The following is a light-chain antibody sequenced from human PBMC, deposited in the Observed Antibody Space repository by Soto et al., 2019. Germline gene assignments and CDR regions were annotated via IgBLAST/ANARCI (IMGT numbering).Light chain of an antibody. V-gene: IGKV3-11*01. J-gene: IGKJ1*01. Sequence: EIVLTQSPATLSLSPGERATLSCMASQSISDYLAWYQQKPGQAPRLLIYAASSRATGIPARFSGSGSGTDFTLTISSLEPEDCAVYYCQQCSNWPRTFGQGTKVDIK. CDR3: QQCSNWPRT. CDR2: AAS. CDR1: QSISDY.